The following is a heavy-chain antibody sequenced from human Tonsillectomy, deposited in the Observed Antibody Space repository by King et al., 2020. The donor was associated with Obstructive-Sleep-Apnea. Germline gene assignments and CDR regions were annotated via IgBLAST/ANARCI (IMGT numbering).Heavy chain of an antibody. Sequence: QLVQSGAEVKKPGASVKVSCKASGYTFTGYYMHWVRQAPGQGLEWIGWINPNSGGTNYAQKFQGWVTMTRDTSISTAYMELSRLSTDDTAVYYCARSSGSSRPSARYYGMDVWGQGTTVTVSS. CDR3: ARSSGSSRPSARYYGMDV. J-gene: IGHJ6*02. V-gene: IGHV1-2*04. CDR2: INPNSGGT. D-gene: IGHD3-10*01. CDR1: GYTFTGYY.